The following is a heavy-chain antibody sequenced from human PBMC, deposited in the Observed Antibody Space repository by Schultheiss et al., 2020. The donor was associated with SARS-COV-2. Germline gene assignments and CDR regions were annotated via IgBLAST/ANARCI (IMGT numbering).Heavy chain of an antibody. CDR1: GFTLSSHE. CDR2: ISRSGSTI. CDR3: TGSGWYAY. J-gene: IGHJ4*02. D-gene: IGHD6-19*01. Sequence: GGSLRLSCEVSGFTLSSHEMNWVRQAPGKGLEWVSYISRSGSTIHYADSVKGRFTISRDNAKNSLNLQMNSLRVEDTAVYYCTGSGWYAYWGQGTLVTVSS. V-gene: IGHV3-48*03.